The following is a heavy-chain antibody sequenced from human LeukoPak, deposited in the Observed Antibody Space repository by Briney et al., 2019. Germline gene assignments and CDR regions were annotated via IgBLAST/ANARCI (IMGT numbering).Heavy chain of an antibody. J-gene: IGHJ4*02. CDR3: ARDTRGGGSFD. Sequence: PGGPLRLSCAASGLTFSSYWMSWVRQAPGKGLEWVANIKQDGSEKYYVDSVKGRFTISRDNAKNSLYLQMNSLRAEDTAVYYCARDTRGGGSFDWGQGTLVTVSS. CDR2: IKQDGSEK. CDR1: GLTFSSYW. D-gene: IGHD2-15*01. V-gene: IGHV3-7*01.